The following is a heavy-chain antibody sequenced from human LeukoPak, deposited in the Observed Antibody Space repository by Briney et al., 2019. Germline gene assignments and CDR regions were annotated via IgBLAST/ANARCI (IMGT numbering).Heavy chain of an antibody. CDR2: INTNNGNT. CDR3: AREREETYGSGSYTFDH. V-gene: IGHV1-18*01. J-gene: IGHJ4*02. D-gene: IGHD3-10*01. CDR1: GYTFTSYA. Sequence: ASVKVSCKASGYTFTSYAFSWVRQAPGQGLEWMGWINTNNGNTNYVQRLQGRVTMTTDTSTSTAYMELRSLRSDDTAVYYCAREREETYGSGSYTFDHRGQGTLVTVSS.